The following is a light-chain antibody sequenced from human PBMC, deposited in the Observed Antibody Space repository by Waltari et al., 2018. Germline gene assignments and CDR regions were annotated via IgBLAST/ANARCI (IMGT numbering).Light chain of an antibody. CDR1: TSNIGAGHD. CDR2: GNN. V-gene: IGLV1-40*01. Sequence: QSVLTQPPSVSGTPGQRVTISCSGSTSNIGAGHDVHWYQHLPGTAPKLLIYGNNNRPSGVPDRFSGSSSGTTATLTISGAHVDDEADYYCYSTDFSGHDRVFGGGTKLTIL. CDR3: YSTDFSGHDRV. J-gene: IGLJ3*02.